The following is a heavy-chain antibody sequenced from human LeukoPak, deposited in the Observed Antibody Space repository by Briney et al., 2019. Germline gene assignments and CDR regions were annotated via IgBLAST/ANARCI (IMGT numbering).Heavy chain of an antibody. D-gene: IGHD3-22*01. Sequence: GGSLRLSCAASGFTFSSYWMSWVRQAPGKGLEWVANIKQDGSEKYYVDSVKGRFTISRDNAKNSLYLQMTSLRVEDTAVCYCARVLSPNYYDSSGYVYWGQGTLVTVSS. J-gene: IGHJ4*02. V-gene: IGHV3-7*01. CDR3: ARVLSPNYYDSSGYVY. CDR2: IKQDGSEK. CDR1: GFTFSSYW.